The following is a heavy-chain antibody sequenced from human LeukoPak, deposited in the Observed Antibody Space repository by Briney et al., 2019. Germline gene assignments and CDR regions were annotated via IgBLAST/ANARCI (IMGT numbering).Heavy chain of an antibody. Sequence: SETLSLTCTVSGGSITSDNYYWSWIRQPAGKGLMWIGHIYSSGSTNYSPSLKSRVTIALGTSKNQFSLKLSSVTAADTAVYYCARVTQYHSDYWGQGTLVTVSS. CDR3: ARVTQYHSDY. CDR2: IYSSGST. D-gene: IGHD2-2*01. J-gene: IGHJ4*02. CDR1: GGSITSDNYY. V-gene: IGHV4-61*09.